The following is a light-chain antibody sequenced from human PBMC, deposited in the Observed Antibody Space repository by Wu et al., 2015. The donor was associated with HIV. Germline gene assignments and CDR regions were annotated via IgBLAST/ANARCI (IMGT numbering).Light chain of an antibody. CDR1: QTVSSN. V-gene: IGKV3-15*01. CDR3: QQHDSSPYT. CDR2: AAS. J-gene: IGKJ2*01. Sequence: EIVMTQSPVTLSVSPGERATLSCRASQTVSSNLAWYQQKPGQAPRLLIFAASTRATGVPARFSGSGSGTDFTLTVSRLEPEDFAVYYCQQHDSSPYTFGQGTKLEIK.